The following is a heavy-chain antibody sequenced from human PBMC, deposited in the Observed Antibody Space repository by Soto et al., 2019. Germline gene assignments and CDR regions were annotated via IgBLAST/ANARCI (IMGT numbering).Heavy chain of an antibody. CDR1: GDTFTFYS. CDR2: VNPILRMS. D-gene: IGHD3-10*01. J-gene: IGHJ4*02. V-gene: IGHV1-69*02. CDR3: ASSYGSGYRAFDF. Sequence: QVQLVQSGAEVKRPGSSVKVSCKASGDTFTFYSINWVRQAPGLELEWMGRVNPILRMSNYAQRFQGRVTMTADKSTSTAYMELSSLRSEDTAIYYCASSYGSGYRAFDFWGQGALVTVSS.